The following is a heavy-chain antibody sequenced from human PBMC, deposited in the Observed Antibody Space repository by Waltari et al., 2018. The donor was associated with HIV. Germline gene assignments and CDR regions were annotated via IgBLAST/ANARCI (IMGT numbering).Heavy chain of an antibody. V-gene: IGHV4-34*01. CDR2: IHHDGRT. J-gene: IGHJ4*02. CDR3: ARGQDYDFWSGYYYDY. D-gene: IGHD3-3*01. CDR1: GGSFSGYY. Sequence: QVQLQQWGAGLLKPSETLSHTCAVYGGSFSGYYWSWCSQPPGQGLEGIGEIHHDGRTNDNQSRMSLVTISVDTSKIQFSLKLSSVTAAYTALYYCARGQDYDFWSGYYYDYWGQGTLVTVSS.